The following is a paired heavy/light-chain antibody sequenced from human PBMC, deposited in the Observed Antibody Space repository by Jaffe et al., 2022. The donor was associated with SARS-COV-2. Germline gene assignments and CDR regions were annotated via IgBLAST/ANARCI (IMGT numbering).Heavy chain of an antibody. D-gene: IGHD3-22*01. CDR2: IYYSGST. J-gene: IGHJ4*02. V-gene: IGHV4-30-4*01. CDR1: GGSISSGDYY. Sequence: QVQLQESGPGLVKPSQTLSLTCTVSGGSISSGDYYWSWIRQPPGKGLEWIGYIYYSGSTYYNPSLKSRVTISVDTSKNQFSLKLSSVTAADTAVYYCARTLLDSSGHHPGFDYWGQGTLVTVSS. CDR3: ARTLLDSSGHHPGFDY.
Light chain of an antibody. CDR2: DAS. J-gene: IGKJ5*01. V-gene: IGKV1-33*01. Sequence: DIQMTQSPSSLSASVGDRVTITCQASQDISNYLNWYQQKPGKAPKLLIYDASNLETGVPSRFSGSGSGTDFTFTISSLQPEDIATYYCQQYDNLPGFGQGTRLEIK. CDR1: QDISNY. CDR3: QQYDNLPG.